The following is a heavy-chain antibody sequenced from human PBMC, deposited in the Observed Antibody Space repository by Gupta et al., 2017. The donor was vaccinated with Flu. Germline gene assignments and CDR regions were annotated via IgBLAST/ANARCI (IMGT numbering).Heavy chain of an antibody. J-gene: IGHJ5*02. D-gene: IGHD3-9*01. CDR3: ARDPDYDISTGYRFDP. CDR2: INPKSGAT. Sequence: GRKEKGKGEEWMGWINPKSGATNYAHKFQGRVTMTRDTSISTVYMELKRLTSDDTAVYYCARDPDYDISTGYRFDPGGKGTMVTVSS. V-gene: IGHV1-2*07.